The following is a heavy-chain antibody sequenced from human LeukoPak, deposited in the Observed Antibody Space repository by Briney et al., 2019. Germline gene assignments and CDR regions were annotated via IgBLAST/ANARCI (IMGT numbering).Heavy chain of an antibody. V-gene: IGHV4-59*01. D-gene: IGHD2-8*02. Sequence: PSETLSLTCTVSGGSISSYHWSWIRQPPGKGLEWIGYIYYSGSTNYNPSLKSRVTISVDTSKNQFSLKLSSVTAADTAVYYCARELLGSLNDWGQGTLVTVSS. J-gene: IGHJ4*02. CDR3: ARELLGSLND. CDR2: IYYSGST. CDR1: GGSISSYH.